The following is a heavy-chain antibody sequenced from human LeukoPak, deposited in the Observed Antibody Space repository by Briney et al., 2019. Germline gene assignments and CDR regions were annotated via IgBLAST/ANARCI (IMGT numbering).Heavy chain of an antibody. CDR1: DYTFTNYG. J-gene: IGHJ4*02. CDR2: ISAYNGKT. D-gene: IGHD3-3*01. CDR3: ARHQHLWRARGYFDY. Sequence: ASVKVSCKASDYTFTNYGVSWVRQAPGQGLEWMGWISAYNGKTYYAQKFQGRVTVTTDTSTSTAYMDLRSLRSDDTAVYYCARHQHLWRARGYFDYWGQGTLVTVSS. V-gene: IGHV1-18*01.